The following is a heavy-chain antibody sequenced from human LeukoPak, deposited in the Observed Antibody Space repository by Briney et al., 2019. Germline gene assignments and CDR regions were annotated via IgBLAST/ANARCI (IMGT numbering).Heavy chain of an antibody. CDR3: ARDLVLLWFGEFYYYGMDV. CDR2: IKQDGSEK. V-gene: IGHV3-7*01. Sequence: PSGTLSLTCAVSGGSISSSNWWSWVRQPPGKGLEWVANIKQDGSEKYYVDSVKGRFTISRDNAKNSLFLQMNSLRAEDTAVYYCARDLVLLWFGEFYYYGMDVWGQGTTVTVSS. CDR1: GGSISSSNW. D-gene: IGHD3-10*01. J-gene: IGHJ6*02.